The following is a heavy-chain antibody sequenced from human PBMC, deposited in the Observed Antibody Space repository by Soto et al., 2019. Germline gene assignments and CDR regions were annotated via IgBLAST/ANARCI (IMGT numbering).Heavy chain of an antibody. CDR1: GYTFTSYY. D-gene: IGHD3-22*01. CDR3: ARAPPFYDSSGYYYDSGGDY. J-gene: IGHJ4*02. V-gene: IGHV1-46*01. CDR2: INPSGGST. Sequence: ASVKVSCKASGYTFTSYYMHWVRQAPGQGLEWMGIINPSGGSTSYAQKFQGRVTMTRDTSTSTVYMELSSLRSEDTAVYYCARAPPFYDSSGYYYDSGGDYWGQGTLVTVSS.